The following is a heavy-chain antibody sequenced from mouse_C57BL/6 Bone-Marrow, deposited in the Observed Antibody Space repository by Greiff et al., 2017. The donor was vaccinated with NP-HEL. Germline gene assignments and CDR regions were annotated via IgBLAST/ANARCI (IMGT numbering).Heavy chain of an antibody. J-gene: IGHJ2*01. CDR3: TPHYYYFDY. Sequence: VHVKQSGAELVRPGASVKLSCTASGFNIKDDYMHWVKQRPEQGLEWIGWIDPENGDTEYASKFQGKATITADTSSNTAYLQLSSLTSEDTAVYYCTPHYYYFDYWGQGTTLTVSS. V-gene: IGHV14-4*01. CDR1: GFNIKDDY. CDR2: IDPENGDT. D-gene: IGHD1-2*01.